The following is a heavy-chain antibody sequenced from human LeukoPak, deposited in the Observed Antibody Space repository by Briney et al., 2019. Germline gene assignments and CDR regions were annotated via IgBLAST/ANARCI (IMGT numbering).Heavy chain of an antibody. CDR2: IIPILGIA. CDR1: GGTFSSYA. J-gene: IGHJ5*02. Sequence: SVKVSCKASGGTFSSYAISWVRQAPGQGLEWMGRIIPILGIANYAQKFQGRVTITADKSTSTAYMELSSLRAEDTAVYYCAKGLYSYGYAWFDPWGQGTLVTVSS. D-gene: IGHD5-18*01. CDR3: AKGLYSYGYAWFDP. V-gene: IGHV1-69*04.